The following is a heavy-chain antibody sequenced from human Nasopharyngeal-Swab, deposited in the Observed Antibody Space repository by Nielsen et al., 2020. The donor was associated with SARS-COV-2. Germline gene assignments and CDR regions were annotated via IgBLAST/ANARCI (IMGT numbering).Heavy chain of an antibody. CDR3: ARVAVVVPAASLWGYFDY. J-gene: IGHJ4*02. D-gene: IGHD2-2*01. CDR1: GGSISTGDFF. V-gene: IGHV4-30-4*01. Sequence: SETLSLTCTVSGGSISTGDFFWSWLRQPPGKGLEWPGYISYSGNTSYNPSFKSRVTLSVDTSENQFSLKLSSLTAANTAVYYCARVAVVVPAASLWGYFDYWGQGTLVTVSS. CDR2: ISYSGNT.